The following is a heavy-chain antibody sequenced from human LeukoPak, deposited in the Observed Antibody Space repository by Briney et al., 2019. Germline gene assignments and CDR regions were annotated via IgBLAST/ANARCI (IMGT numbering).Heavy chain of an antibody. Sequence: GGSLRLSCAASGFALSSHWMTWVRQVPGRGPEWVANVNRDGSETYYLDSVESRFTISKDNAKNSLYLQMNSLRAEDTALYHCARNNGMDVWGQGTTVIVSS. J-gene: IGHJ6*02. CDR3: ARNNGMDV. CDR1: GFALSSHW. V-gene: IGHV3-7*03. CDR2: VNRDGSET.